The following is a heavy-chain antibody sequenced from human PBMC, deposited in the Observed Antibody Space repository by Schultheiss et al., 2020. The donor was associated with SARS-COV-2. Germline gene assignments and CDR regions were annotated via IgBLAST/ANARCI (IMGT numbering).Heavy chain of an antibody. CDR1: GYTFTSYG. CDR3: ANRPGDCSGGSCYFLGYYYYGMDV. D-gene: IGHD2-15*01. CDR2: MNPNSGGT. V-gene: IGHV1-2*02. J-gene: IGHJ6*02. Sequence: ASVKVSCKASGYTFTSYGISWVRQAPVQGLEWMGWMNPNSGGTNYAQKFQGRVTMTRDTSISTAYMELSRLRSEDMAVYYCANRPGDCSGGSCYFLGYYYYGMDVWGQGTTVTVSS.